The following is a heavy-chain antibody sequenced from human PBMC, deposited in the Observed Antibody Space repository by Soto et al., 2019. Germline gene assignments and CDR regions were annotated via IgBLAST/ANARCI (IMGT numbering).Heavy chain of an antibody. CDR2: ISAYNGNT. Sequence: GASVKVSCKASGYTFTSYGISWVRQAPGQGLEWMGWISAYNGNTNYAQKFQGRVTMTWDTSLNTAYMELSSLMFEDTAVYYCARPPGYVSDWYYFDLWGQGTLVTVSS. CDR1: GYTFTSYG. J-gene: IGHJ4*02. V-gene: IGHV1-18*01. D-gene: IGHD3-9*01. CDR3: ARPPGYVSDWYYFDL.